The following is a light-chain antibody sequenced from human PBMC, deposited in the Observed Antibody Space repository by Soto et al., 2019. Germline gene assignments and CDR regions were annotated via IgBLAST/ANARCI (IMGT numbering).Light chain of an antibody. CDR3: QQYGSSPKT. V-gene: IGKV3-20*01. Sequence: EIVLTQSPGTLSLSPGERATLSCRASQSVSGSYLAWYQQKPGQAPSLLIYGASTRATGIPGRFSGSGSGTDFTLTISRLEPEDFAVYYCQQYGSSPKTFGQGTKVEMK. CDR1: QSVSGSY. J-gene: IGKJ1*01. CDR2: GAS.